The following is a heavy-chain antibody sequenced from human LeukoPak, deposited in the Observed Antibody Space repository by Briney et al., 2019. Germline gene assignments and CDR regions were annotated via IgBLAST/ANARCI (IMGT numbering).Heavy chain of an antibody. CDR2: IYTSGST. V-gene: IGHV4-4*07. CDR1: GGSISSYY. Sequence: SETLSLTCTVSGGSISSYYWSWIRQPAGKGLEWIGRIYTSGSTNYNPSLKSRVTISVDKSKNQFSLKLSSVTAADTAVYYCARGPISSPPVGFDIWGQGTMVTVSS. D-gene: IGHD6-6*01. J-gene: IGHJ3*02. CDR3: ARGPISSPPVGFDI.